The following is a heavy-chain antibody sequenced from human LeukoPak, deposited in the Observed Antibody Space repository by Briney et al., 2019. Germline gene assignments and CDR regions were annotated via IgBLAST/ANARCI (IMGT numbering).Heavy chain of an antibody. Sequence: PGGSLRLSCAASGFTFTSYWMSWVRQAPGQGLEWVANIKQDGSDKNYVDSVKGRFTISRDNAKNSLYLQMNGLRAEDTAVYYCARDLGGGFGPDTFDSWAQGTMVTVSS. V-gene: IGHV3-7*01. CDR3: ARDLGGGFGPDTFDS. CDR1: GFTFTSYW. J-gene: IGHJ3*02. D-gene: IGHD3/OR15-3a*01. CDR2: IKQDGSDK.